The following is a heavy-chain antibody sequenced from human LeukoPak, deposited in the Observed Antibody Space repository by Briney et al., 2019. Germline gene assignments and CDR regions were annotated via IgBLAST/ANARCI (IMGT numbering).Heavy chain of an antibody. D-gene: IGHD3-10*01. CDR2: INAGNGNT. CDR3: AREGDYYGSGSYTY. J-gene: IGHJ4*02. V-gene: IGHV1-3*03. Sequence: ASVKVSCKASGYTFTSYAMHWVRQAPGQRLEWMGWINAGNGNTKYSQEFQGRVTITRDTSASTAYMELSSLRSEDMAVYYCAREGDYYGSGSYTYWGQGTLVTVSS. CDR1: GYTFTSYA.